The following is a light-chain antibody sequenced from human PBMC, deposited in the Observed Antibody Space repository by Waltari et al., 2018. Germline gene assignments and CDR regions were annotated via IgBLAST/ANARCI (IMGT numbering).Light chain of an antibody. V-gene: IGLV1-47*01. J-gene: IGLJ2*01. CDR1: SSNIGSNS. CDR3: ATWYDSLSGPV. Sequence: QSVLTQPPSASGTPGQRVSISCSGSSSNIGSNSVDWYQQVPGTAPKLLIYRNNQRPSGVPDRFSGSRSGTSASLAISGLRSEDEADYYCATWYDSLSGPVFGGGTKVTVL. CDR2: RNN.